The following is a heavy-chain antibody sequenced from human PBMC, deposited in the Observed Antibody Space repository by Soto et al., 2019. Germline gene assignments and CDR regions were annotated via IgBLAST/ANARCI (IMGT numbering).Heavy chain of an antibody. D-gene: IGHD3-16*02. J-gene: IGHJ3*02. V-gene: IGHV4-39*07. CDR3: ARVMITFGGVIVKSPGAFDI. CDR2: IYTSGST. Sequence: SETLSLTCTVSGGSISSSSHYWDWIRQPPGKGLAWIGRIYTSGSTNYNPSLKSRVTMSVDTSKNQFSLKLSSVTAADTAVYYCARVMITFGGVIVKSPGAFDIWGQGTMVTVSS. CDR1: GGSISSSSHY.